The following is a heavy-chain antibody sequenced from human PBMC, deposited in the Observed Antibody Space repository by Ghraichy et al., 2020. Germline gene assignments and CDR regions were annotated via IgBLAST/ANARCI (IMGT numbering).Heavy chain of an antibody. CDR1: GFTVSSNY. CDR3: ARGGSSWYRGPYYFDY. J-gene: IGHJ4*02. CDR2: IYSGGST. Sequence: GGSLRLSCAASGFTVSSNYMSWVRQAPGKGLEWVSVIYSGGSTYYADSVKGRFTISRDNSKSTLYLQMNSLRAEDTAVYYCARGGSSWYRGPYYFDYWGQGTLVTVSS. V-gene: IGHV3-66*02. D-gene: IGHD6-13*01.